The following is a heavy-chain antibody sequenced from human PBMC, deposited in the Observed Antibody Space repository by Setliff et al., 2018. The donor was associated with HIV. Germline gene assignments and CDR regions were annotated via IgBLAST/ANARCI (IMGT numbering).Heavy chain of an antibody. CDR1: NGSISSHY. CDR3: AREVDYYDSSRYLLLYYFDS. D-gene: IGHD3-22*01. V-gene: IGHV4-59*11. CDR2: MYYSGST. Sequence: PSETLSLTCTVSNGSISSHYWSWIRQPPGKGLEWIGNMYYSGSTNYNPSLKSRVTISVDRSRNHFSLKLSSVTAADTAVYYCAREVDYYDSSRYLLLYYFDSWGQGTLVTVSS. J-gene: IGHJ4*02.